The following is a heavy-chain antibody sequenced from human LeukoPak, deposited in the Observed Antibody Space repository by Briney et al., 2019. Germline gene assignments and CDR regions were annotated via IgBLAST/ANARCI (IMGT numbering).Heavy chain of an antibody. J-gene: IGHJ4*02. CDR1: GFTVSSNY. CDR3: ARWSYRWSWDY. CDR2: ITSAGST. D-gene: IGHD3-3*01. Sequence: GGSLRLSCAASGFTVSSNYMSWVRQAPGKGLEWISYITSAGSTYYAGSVKGRFTISRDNAKTSLFLQMNNLGAEDTAVYYCARWSYRWSWDYWGQGTLVTVSS. V-gene: IGHV3-11*04.